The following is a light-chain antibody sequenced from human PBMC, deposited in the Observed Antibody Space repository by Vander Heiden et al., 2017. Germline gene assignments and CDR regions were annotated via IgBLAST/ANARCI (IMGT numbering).Light chain of an antibody. Sequence: EIVLTQSPGTLSLSPGERATLSCRVRQSVSSSYLAWYQQKPGQAPRILIYGASSRATGIPDRFSGSGSGTDFTLTISRLEPEDFAVYYCQQYGSSPLYTFGQGTKLEIK. CDR2: GAS. CDR3: QQYGSSPLYT. CDR1: QSVSSSY. J-gene: IGKJ2*01. V-gene: IGKV3-20*01.